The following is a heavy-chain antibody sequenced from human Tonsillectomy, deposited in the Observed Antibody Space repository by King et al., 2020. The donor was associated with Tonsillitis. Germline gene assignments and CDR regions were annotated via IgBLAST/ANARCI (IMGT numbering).Heavy chain of an antibody. CDR3: ARRGIINYGMDV. D-gene: IGHD2-15*01. CDR2: IIPIFGAT. V-gene: IGHV1-69*12. CDR1: GGTFNNYV. Sequence: QLVQSGAEVKKPGSSLKVSCKASGGTFNNYVISWVRQAPGQGLERMGGIIPIFGATNYAQKFQGRVTITADESTRTPYMELSSLGSAATAVYYCARRGIINYGMDVWGQGTTVIVSS. J-gene: IGHJ6*02.